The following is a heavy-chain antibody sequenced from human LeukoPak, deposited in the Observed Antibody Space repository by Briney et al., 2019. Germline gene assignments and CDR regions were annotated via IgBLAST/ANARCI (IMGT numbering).Heavy chain of an antibody. CDR3: GYSGYDSNWFDP. Sequence: GESLKISCKGSGYSFTSYWISWVRQVPGKGLEWMGRIDHSDSYTNYSPSFQGHVTISADKSISTAYLQWSSLKASDTAMYYCGYSGYDSNWFDPWGQGTLVTVSS. V-gene: IGHV5-10-1*01. CDR2: IDHSDSYT. D-gene: IGHD5-12*01. J-gene: IGHJ5*02. CDR1: GYSFTSYW.